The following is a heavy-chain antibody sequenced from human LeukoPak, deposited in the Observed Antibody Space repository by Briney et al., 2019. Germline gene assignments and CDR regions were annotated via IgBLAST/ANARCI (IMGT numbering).Heavy chain of an antibody. V-gene: IGHV3-7*01. CDR2: IKQDGSEK. CDR3: ARDPREITFGGVIVHKDY. D-gene: IGHD3-16*02. Sequence: GGSLRLSCAASGFTFSSHWMSWVRQAPGKGLEWVANIKQDGSEKYYVDSVKGRFTISRDNAKNSLYLQMNSLRAEDTAVYYCARDPREITFGGVIVHKDYWGQGTLVTVSS. J-gene: IGHJ4*02. CDR1: GFTFSSHW.